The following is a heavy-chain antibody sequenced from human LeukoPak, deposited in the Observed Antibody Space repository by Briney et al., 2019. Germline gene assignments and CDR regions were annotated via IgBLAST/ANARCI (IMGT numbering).Heavy chain of an antibody. V-gene: IGHV3-23*01. CDR3: AKGALYGSGSYYSAFDI. CDR2: IRSTGAST. D-gene: IGHD3-10*01. CDR1: GLTFSSYA. Sequence: GGSLRLSCAASGLTFSSYAMSWVRQAPGKGLEWVSTIRSTGASTYYADSVKGRFTISRDNSKNTLYLQMNILTAKDTAVYYCAKGALYGSGSYYSAFDIWGQGTMVTVSS. J-gene: IGHJ3*02.